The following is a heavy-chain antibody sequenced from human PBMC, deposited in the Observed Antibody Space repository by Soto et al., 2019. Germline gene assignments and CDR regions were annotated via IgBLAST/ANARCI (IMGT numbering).Heavy chain of an antibody. J-gene: IGHJ6*02. D-gene: IGHD2-8*01. Sequence: GRSLRVSCAASGFTSSSYARSWVRQAAGKGLEWVSVISGSGGSSYYADSVKGRFTISRDESKNAVYLQMNSLRPEDTAVYYCAKLSRPNGLCEYYYYHYGMAVWGQGTT. CDR2: ISGSGGSS. V-gene: IGHV3-23*01. CDR3: AKLSRPNGLCEYYYYHYGMAV. CDR1: GFTSSSYA.